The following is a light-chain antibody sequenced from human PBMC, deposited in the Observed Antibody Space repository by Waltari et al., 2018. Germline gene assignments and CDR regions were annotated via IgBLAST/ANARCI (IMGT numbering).Light chain of an antibody. CDR2: KAS. Sequence: DIQMTQSPSTLSASVGDRVTITCRASQDISDYLAWYQVKPGKAPNLRIYKASNLEPGVPSRFSGSGYGTEFTLTFSSLQPDDFATYFCQQYNSYPWTFGQGTKVEIK. CDR3: QQYNSYPWT. V-gene: IGKV1-5*03. CDR1: QDISDY. J-gene: IGKJ1*01.